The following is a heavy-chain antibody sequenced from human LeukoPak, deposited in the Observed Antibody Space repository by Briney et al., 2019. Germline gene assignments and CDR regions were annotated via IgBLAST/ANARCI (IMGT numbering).Heavy chain of an antibody. Sequence: ASVKVSCKTSGYTFADYFIHWVRQAPGRGLEYMGRINANSGGTEYQQKFQGRVTMTRDMSISTAYVEVNWLISDDTAIYYCARDVSSTPNWEFDYWGQGTTVTVSS. CDR3: ARDVSSTPNWEFDY. CDR1: GYTFADYF. D-gene: IGHD1-26*01. CDR2: INANSGGT. V-gene: IGHV1-2*06. J-gene: IGHJ4*02.